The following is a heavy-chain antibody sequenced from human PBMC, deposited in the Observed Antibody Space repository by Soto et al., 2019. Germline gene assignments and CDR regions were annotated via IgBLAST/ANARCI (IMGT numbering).Heavy chain of an antibody. J-gene: IGHJ3*02. CDR3: GRECGYSGGEDAFDI. D-gene: IGHD3-22*01. CDR1: GFTFSSYD. CDR2: IGTATDT. V-gene: IGHV3-13*04. Sequence: PGGSLRLSCATSGFTFSSYDMHWVRQGTGKGLEWVSSIGTATDTYYPDSVKGRFTISREDAKNSLYLQMNSLRAGDTSVYYCGRECGYSGGEDAFDIWGQGTMVTVSS.